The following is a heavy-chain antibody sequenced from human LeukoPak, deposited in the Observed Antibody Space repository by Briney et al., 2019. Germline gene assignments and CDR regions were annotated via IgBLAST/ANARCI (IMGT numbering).Heavy chain of an antibody. Sequence: GGSLRLSCLTSGFTLSTNAMSWVRQAPGKGLEWISGISGSGASTYYADSVKGRLTISRDNSKNTMFLLMSSLRAEDTAVYYCAKHQVRSHDYWGQGTLVTVSS. J-gene: IGHJ4*02. V-gene: IGHV3-23*01. CDR2: ISGSGAST. CDR1: GFTLSTNA. CDR3: AKHQVRSHDY.